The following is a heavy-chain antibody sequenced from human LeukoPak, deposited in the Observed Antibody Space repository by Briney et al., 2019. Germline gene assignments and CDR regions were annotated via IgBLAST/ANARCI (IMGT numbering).Heavy chain of an antibody. CDR2: ISYDGSSE. Sequence: GGSLRLSCAASGFTFSSYAMHWVRQSPGKGLEWVAVISYDGSSEYYADSVKGRFTISRDNSKNTLYLQMHSLRAEDTGVYYCAREHMTYTLFDYWGQGTLVTVSS. J-gene: IGHJ4*02. CDR1: GFTFSSYA. CDR3: AREHMTYTLFDY. D-gene: IGHD2-2*02. V-gene: IGHV3-30-3*01.